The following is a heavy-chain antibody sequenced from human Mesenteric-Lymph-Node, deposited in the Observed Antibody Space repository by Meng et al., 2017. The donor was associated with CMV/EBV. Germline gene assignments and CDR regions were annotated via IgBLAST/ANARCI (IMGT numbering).Heavy chain of an antibody. CDR1: GYTCTSYG. Sequence: KASGYTCTSYGISWVRQDPGQGLEWMGWISTYNGNTNYAQKLQGRVTMTTDTSTSPTYMELLSLRSDDTAVYYCARDGGYSYGYLLYYWAQGTLVTVSS. CDR2: ISTYNGNT. D-gene: IGHD5-18*01. V-gene: IGHV1-18*04. J-gene: IGHJ4*02. CDR3: ARDGGYSYGYLLYY.